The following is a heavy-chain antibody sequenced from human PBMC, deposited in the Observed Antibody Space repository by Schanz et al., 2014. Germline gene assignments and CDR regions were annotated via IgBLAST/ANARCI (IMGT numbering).Heavy chain of an antibody. D-gene: IGHD3-10*01. J-gene: IGHJ6*02. Sequence: GPGVKEPGASVRVSCKASGYTFTSYDFNWVRQAPGQGLEWMGRIIPIHGIVNYAQRFQDRVRITADKSTSTAYMELSSLRSDDTAVYYCARAKRFGDMDVWGQGTTVTVSS. CDR3: ARAKRFGDMDV. CDR1: GYTFTSYD. CDR2: IIPIHGIV. V-gene: IGHV1-69*04.